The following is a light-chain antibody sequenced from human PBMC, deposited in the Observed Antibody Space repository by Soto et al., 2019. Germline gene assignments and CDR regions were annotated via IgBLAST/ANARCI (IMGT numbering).Light chain of an antibody. CDR3: QQYDNVPSYT. Sequence: DIQMTQSPSSLSASIGDRVTITCQASHDIDNHLNWYQQKPGKAPKLLIYAASSLQTGVPPRFGGGGSGTRFTLTITRLQPEDSATYFCQQYDNVPSYTFGQGTKLEIK. J-gene: IGKJ2*01. CDR1: HDIDNH. V-gene: IGKV1-33*01. CDR2: AAS.